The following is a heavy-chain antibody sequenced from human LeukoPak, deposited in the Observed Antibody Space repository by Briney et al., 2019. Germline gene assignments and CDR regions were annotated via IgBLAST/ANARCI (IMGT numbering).Heavy chain of an antibody. CDR1: GFTVGSNY. CDR2: IYSGGST. CDR3: ARDLGDGYHNPIDY. Sequence: GGSLRLSCAASGFTVGSNYMSWVRQAPGKGLEWVSVIYSGGSTYYADSVKGRFTISRDNSKNTLYLQMNSLRAEDTAVYYCARDLGDGYHNPIDYWGQGTLVTVSS. J-gene: IGHJ4*02. D-gene: IGHD5-24*01. V-gene: IGHV3-53*01.